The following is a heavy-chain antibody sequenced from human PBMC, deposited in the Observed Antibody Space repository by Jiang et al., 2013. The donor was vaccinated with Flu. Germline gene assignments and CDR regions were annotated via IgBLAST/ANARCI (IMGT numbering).Heavy chain of an antibody. CDR1: GFTFSDYY. CDR3: TRTTRVPDP. J-gene: IGHJ5*02. V-gene: IGHV3-11*06. Sequence: VQLVESGGGLVRPGGSLRLSCVASGFTFSDYYMSWFRQAPGKGLECISYISGSSIDTNYADSVKGRFTISRDNAKKSLYLQLNSLRAEDTAVYYCTRTTRVPDPWGQGTLVTVSS. CDR2: ISGSSIDT. D-gene: IGHD1-1*01.